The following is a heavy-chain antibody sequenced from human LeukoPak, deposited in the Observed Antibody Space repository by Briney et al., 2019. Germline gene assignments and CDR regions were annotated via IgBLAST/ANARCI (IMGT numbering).Heavy chain of an antibody. CDR1: GFTFSDYY. V-gene: IGHV3-11*05. CDR3: ARVIGGIRYFDWYNWFDP. Sequence: PGGSLRLSCAASGFTFSDYYMSWIRQAPGQGLEWVSYISSSSSYTNYADSVKGRFTISRDNAKNSLYLQMNSLRAEDTAVYYCARVIGGIRYFDWYNWFDPWGQGTLVTVSS. D-gene: IGHD3-9*01. CDR2: ISSSSSYT. J-gene: IGHJ5*02.